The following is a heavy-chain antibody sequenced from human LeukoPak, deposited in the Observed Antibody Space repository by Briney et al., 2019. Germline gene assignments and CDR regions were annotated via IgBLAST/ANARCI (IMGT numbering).Heavy chain of an antibody. CDR1: GFTFRSYW. J-gene: IGHJ4*02. Sequence: GGSLRLSCAASGFTFRSYWMHWVRQAPGKGLVWVSHINSDGGSTSYADSVKGRFTISRDNAKNTLYLQVNSLRGEDTAVYYCTRDRGYSLDYWGQGTLVTVSS. CDR3: TRDRGYSLDY. D-gene: IGHD2-15*01. V-gene: IGHV3-74*01. CDR2: INSDGGST.